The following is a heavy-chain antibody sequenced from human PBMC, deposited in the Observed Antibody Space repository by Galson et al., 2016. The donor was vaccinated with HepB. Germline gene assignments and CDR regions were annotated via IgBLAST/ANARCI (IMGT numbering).Heavy chain of an antibody. CDR2: IGYTSTTI. Sequence: SLRLSCAASGFTFSTYGMNWVRQAPGKGLEWVSYIGYTSTTILYADSVKGRFTVSRDNAQTSLYLQMNSLRAEDTAVYYCARWYHDFWSAYYNPQHTYYFDSWGQGTLVTVSS. V-gene: IGHV3-48*04. D-gene: IGHD3-3*01. J-gene: IGHJ4*02. CDR1: GFTFSTYG. CDR3: ARWYHDFWSAYYNPQHTYYFDS.